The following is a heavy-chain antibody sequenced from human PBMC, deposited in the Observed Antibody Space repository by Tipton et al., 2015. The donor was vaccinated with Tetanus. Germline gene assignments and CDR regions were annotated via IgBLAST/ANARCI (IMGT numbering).Heavy chain of an antibody. CDR1: GGSIRGGTFY. CDR3: ARHQSGYFTPFDY. CDR2: IYESGDT. Sequence: TLSLTCTVSGGSIRGGTFYWGWIRQPPGKGLEWIGSIYESGDTYYIPPLKSRVTISVDTSKHQFSLNLNSMAAADTGVYYCARHQSGYFTPFDYWGQGNLVTVSS. V-gene: IGHV4-39*01. J-gene: IGHJ4*02. D-gene: IGHD3-3*01.